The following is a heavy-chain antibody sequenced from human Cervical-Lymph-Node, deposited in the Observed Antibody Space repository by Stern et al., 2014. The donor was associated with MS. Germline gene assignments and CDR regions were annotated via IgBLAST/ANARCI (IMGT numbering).Heavy chain of an antibody. CDR2: MSGSGGST. V-gene: IGHV3-23*04. D-gene: IGHD3-3*01. J-gene: IGHJ6*02. Sequence: EVQLVESGGGLVQPGGSLRLSCAASGFSFGNYAMTWVRQAPGKGLECVSSMSGSGGSTHYAESVKGRVTISRDNSKNTLYLQMSGLRVEDTAMYYCAKGGSIYYYGLDVWGQGTTVTVSS. CDR1: GFSFGNYA. CDR3: AKGGSIYYYGLDV.